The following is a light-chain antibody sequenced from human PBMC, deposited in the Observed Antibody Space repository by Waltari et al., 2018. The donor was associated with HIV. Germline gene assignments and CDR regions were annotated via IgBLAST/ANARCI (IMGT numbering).Light chain of an antibody. CDR2: TNT. Sequence: QSALTQPPSASGTPGQRVTISCSGSSSNIASNYVYWYQQLPGTAPKLLIYTNTQRPSGVPDRFSGSKSGTSASLAISGLQSEDEADYYCATWDDSLNGHVVFGGGTKLTVL. V-gene: IGLV1-44*01. J-gene: IGLJ2*01. CDR1: SSNIASNY. CDR3: ATWDDSLNGHVV.